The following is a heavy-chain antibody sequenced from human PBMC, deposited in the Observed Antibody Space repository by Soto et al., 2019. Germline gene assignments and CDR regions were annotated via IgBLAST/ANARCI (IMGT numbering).Heavy chain of an antibody. D-gene: IGHD7-27*01. J-gene: IGHJ2*01. CDR2: ISGGGDAT. CDR1: GFTFFNYA. V-gene: IGHV3-23*01. Sequence: EVQLLESGGGLVQPGGSLRLSCAGSGFTFFNYAMNWVRQAPGKGLEWVSSISGGGDATFFPDSVRGRFTFSRDNSRNTVTLQMNSLGVEDTAVYSCARKILGSTNRPEYWYFELWGRGTLVTVSS. CDR3: ARKILGSTNRPEYWYFEL.